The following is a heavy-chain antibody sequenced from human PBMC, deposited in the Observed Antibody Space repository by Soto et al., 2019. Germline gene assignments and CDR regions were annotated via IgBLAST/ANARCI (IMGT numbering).Heavy chain of an antibody. CDR1: RFTLSPYG. Sequence: QVQLVEAGGGVVQPGRSLRLSCAASRFTLSPYGMHWVRQAPGKGLEWVAFISYDGSKEYYADAVKGRFTISRDNSKNTLYLQMNSLRVEETAIYYCVRGGGGGFGESVSHNFDYWGQGTLVTVSS. V-gene: IGHV3-30*03. D-gene: IGHD3-10*01. CDR2: ISYDGSKE. J-gene: IGHJ4*02. CDR3: VRGGGGGFGESVSHNFDY.